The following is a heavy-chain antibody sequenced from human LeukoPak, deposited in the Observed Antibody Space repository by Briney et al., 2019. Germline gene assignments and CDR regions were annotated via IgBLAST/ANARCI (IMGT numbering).Heavy chain of an antibody. CDR3: ARCPSGVGIAVAGCDY. Sequence: SETLSLTCAVYGGSFSGYYWSWIRQSPGKGLEWIGEINHSGSTNYNPSLKSRVTISVDTSKNQFSLKLSSVTAADTAVYYCARCPSGVGIAVAGCDYWGQGTLVTVSS. CDR1: GGSFSGYY. CDR2: INHSGST. D-gene: IGHD6-19*01. J-gene: IGHJ4*02. V-gene: IGHV4-34*01.